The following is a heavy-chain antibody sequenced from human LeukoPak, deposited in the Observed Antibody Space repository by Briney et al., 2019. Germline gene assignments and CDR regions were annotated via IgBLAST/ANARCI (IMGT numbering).Heavy chain of an antibody. D-gene: IGHD4-23*01. CDR1: GGTFSSYA. J-gene: IGHJ1*01. Sequence: GASVKVSCKASGGTFSSYAISWVRQAPGQGLEWMGRIIPILGIANYAQKFQGRVTITADESTSTAYMELSSLRSEDTAVYYCALPPNDYGGNSWVRPFFQHWGQGTLVTVSS. CDR2: IIPILGIA. CDR3: ALPPNDYGGNSWVRPFFQH. V-gene: IGHV1-69*04.